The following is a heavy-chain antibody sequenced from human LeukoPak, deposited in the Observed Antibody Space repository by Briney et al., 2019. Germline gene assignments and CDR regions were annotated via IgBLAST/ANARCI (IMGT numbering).Heavy chain of an antibody. J-gene: IGHJ4*02. D-gene: IGHD1-26*01. V-gene: IGHV1-18*01. Sequence: GASVKVSCKSSAYTFTTYGISWVRQAPGQGLEWMGWISAYNGNTNYAQKFQGRFTMTTDTSTSTAYMELSSLRSEDTAVYYCASNRGIGSPSDYWGQGTLVTVSS. CDR3: ASNRGIGSPSDY. CDR1: AYTFTTYG. CDR2: ISAYNGNT.